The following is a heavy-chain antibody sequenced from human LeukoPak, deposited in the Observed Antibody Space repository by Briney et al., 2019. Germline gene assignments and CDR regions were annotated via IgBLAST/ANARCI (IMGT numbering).Heavy chain of an antibody. CDR3: TREALSGMYFFDY. D-gene: IGHD1-26*01. V-gene: IGHV1-46*01. CDR2: INPSAGST. CDR1: GYTFINYD. J-gene: IGHJ4*02. Sequence: ASVKVSCKASGYTFINYDIHWVRQAPGQGLEWMGKINPSAGSTLYAQNFQGGVTMTRDMSTSTVYMELSSLRSEDTAVYYCTREALSGMYFFDYWGQGTLVTVS.